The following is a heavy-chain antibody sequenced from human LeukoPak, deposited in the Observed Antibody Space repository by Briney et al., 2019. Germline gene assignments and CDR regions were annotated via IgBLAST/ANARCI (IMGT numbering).Heavy chain of an antibody. CDR2: IYYSGST. V-gene: IGHV4-30-4*08. CDR3: AREVTTFPNWFDP. D-gene: IGHD4-17*01. J-gene: IGHJ5*02. Sequence: SETLSLTCTVSGGSIGSGGYYWSWIRQHPGKGLEWIGYIYYSGSTYYNPSLKSRVTISVDTSKNQFSLKLSSVTAADTAVYYCAREVTTFPNWFDPWGQGTLVTVSS. CDR1: GGSIGSGGYY.